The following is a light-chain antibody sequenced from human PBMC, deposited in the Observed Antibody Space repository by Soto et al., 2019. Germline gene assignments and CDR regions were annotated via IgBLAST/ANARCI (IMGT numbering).Light chain of an antibody. CDR2: SNN. J-gene: IGLJ3*02. CDR1: SSNIGGTNY. V-gene: IGLV1-47*02. Sequence: QSVLTQPPSASGTPGQRGFISCSGSSSNIGGTNYAYWYQQLPGAAPKLLMHSNNLRPSGVPERISGSKSGTSASLAISGLRSEDEAVYYCASWDDRLGAVMFGGGTKLTVL. CDR3: ASWDDRLGAVM.